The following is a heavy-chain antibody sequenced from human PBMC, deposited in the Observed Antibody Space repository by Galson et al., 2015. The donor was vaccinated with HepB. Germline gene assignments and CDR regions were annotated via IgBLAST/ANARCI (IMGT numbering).Heavy chain of an antibody. V-gene: IGHV1-58*01. CDR2: IVVGSGNT. CDR1: GFTFTSSA. D-gene: IGHD4-23*01. J-gene: IGHJ6*03. Sequence: SVKVSCKASGFTFTSSAVQWVRQARGQRLEWIGWIVVGSGNTNYAQKFQERVTITRDMSTSTAYMELSSLRSEDTAVYYCAADLYGGLRYYYYYYMDVWGKGTTVTVSS. CDR3: AADLYGGLRYYYYYYMDV.